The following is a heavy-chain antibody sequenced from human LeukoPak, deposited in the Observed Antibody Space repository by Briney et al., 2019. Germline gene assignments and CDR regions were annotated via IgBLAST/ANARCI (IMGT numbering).Heavy chain of an antibody. D-gene: IGHD3-22*01. J-gene: IGHJ4*02. CDR3: ARSNDYDSSGYDDY. V-gene: IGHV3-21*01. CDR1: GFTFSSYS. CDR2: ISSSSSYI. Sequence: GGSLRLSCAASGFTFSSYSMNWVRQAPGKGLEWVSSISSSSSYIYYADSVKGRFTISRDNAKNSLYLQMHSLRAEDTAVYYCARSNDYDSSGYDDYWGQGTLVTVSS.